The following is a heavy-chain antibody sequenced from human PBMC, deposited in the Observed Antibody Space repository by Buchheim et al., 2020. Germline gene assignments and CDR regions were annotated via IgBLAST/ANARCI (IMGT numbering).Heavy chain of an antibody. J-gene: IGHJ4*02. CDR2: ISYDGSNK. V-gene: IGHV3-30-3*01. Sequence: QVQLVESGGGVVQPGRSLRLSCAASGFTFSSYAMHWVRQAPGKGLEWVAVISYDGSNKYYADSVKGRFTISRDNSKNTLYLQMNSLRAEDTAVYYCARDEDYGSGSYVYYFDYWGQGTL. D-gene: IGHD3-10*01. CDR3: ARDEDYGSGSYVYYFDY. CDR1: GFTFSSYA.